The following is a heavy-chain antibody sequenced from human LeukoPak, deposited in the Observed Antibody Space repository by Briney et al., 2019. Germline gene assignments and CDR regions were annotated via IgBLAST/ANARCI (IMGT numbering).Heavy chain of an antibody. V-gene: IGHV1-58*02. Sequence: SVKVSCKASGFTFTSSAMQWVRQARGQRLEWIGWIVVGSGNTNYAQKFQERVTITRDMSTSTAYMELSSLRSEDTAVYYCAATLRGYSGYETLDYWGQGTLVTVSS. CDR3: AATLRGYSGYETLDY. CDR1: GFTFTSSA. CDR2: IVVGSGNT. J-gene: IGHJ4*02. D-gene: IGHD5-12*01.